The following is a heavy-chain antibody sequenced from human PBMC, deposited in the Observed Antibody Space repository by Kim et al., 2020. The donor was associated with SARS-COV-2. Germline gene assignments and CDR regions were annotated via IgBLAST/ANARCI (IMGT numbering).Heavy chain of an antibody. J-gene: IGHJ4*02. Sequence: GGSLRLSCAASGFTFSDYWMQWVRQAPGKGLVWVSRIKSDGSATYYADSVKGRFTISRDNAKNTLHLRMNRLRAEDTAVYYCARYSLLGGYIYDWGQGTMVTVSS. CDR1: GFTFSDYW. D-gene: IGHD5-18*01. CDR2: IKSDGSAT. CDR3: ARYSLLGGYIYD. V-gene: IGHV3-74*01.